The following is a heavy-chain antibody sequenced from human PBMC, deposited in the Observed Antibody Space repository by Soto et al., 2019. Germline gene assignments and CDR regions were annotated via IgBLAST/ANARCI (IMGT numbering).Heavy chain of an antibody. CDR1: GFSLRTPKTG. J-gene: IGHJ4*02. CDR3: AQRPYYGDYGGTFDQ. CDR2: IFWDNDK. V-gene: IGHV2-5*02. Sequence: QINLKESGPPLVKPTQPITLTCTFSGFSLRTPKTGEGWIRQPPGKRMECHALIFWDNDKRYCPSLKNRPTITKDTSKNQVVLTLTKMDPVDTGTCYCAQRPYYGDYGGTFDQWGQGTLVTVSS. D-gene: IGHD4-17*01.